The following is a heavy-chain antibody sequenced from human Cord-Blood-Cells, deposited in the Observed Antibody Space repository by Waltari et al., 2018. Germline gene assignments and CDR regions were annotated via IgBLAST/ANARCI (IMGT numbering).Heavy chain of an antibody. D-gene: IGHD1-7*01. J-gene: IGHJ5*02. CDR1: GGSFSGYY. Sequence: QVQLQQWGAGLLKPSETLSLTCAVYGGSFSGYYWSWIRQPPGKGLGWIGEINHSGSTNYNPSLKSRVTISVDTSKNQFSLKLSSVTAADTAVYYCARFRVSTILRGTNWFDPWGQGTLVTVSS. V-gene: IGHV4-34*01. CDR2: INHSGST. CDR3: ARFRVSTILRGTNWFDP.